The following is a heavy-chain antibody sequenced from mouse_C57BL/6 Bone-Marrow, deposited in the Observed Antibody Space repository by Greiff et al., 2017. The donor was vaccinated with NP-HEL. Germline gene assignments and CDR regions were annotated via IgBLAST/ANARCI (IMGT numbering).Heavy chain of an antibody. J-gene: IGHJ3*01. Sequence: EVKLMESGGDLVKPGGSLKLSCAASGFTFSSYGMSWVRQTPDKRLEWVATISSGGSYTYYPDSVKGRFTISRDNAKNTLYLQMSSLKSEDTAMYYCARPILGLAYWGQGTLVTVSA. V-gene: IGHV5-6*01. CDR2: ISSGGSYT. CDR1: GFTFSSYG. CDR3: ARPILGLAY. D-gene: IGHD1-1*01.